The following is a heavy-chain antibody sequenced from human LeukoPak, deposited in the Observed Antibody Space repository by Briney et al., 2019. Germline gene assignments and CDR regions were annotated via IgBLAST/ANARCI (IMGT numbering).Heavy chain of an antibody. CDR3: AKVGYGSGSYNLDY. CDR2: ISCDGSNK. CDR1: GFTFSSYG. D-gene: IGHD3-10*01. J-gene: IGHJ4*02. Sequence: PGGSLRLSCAASGFTFSSYGMHWVRQAPGKGLEWVAVISCDGSNKYYADSVKGRFTISRDNSKNTLYLQMNSLRAEDTAVYYCAKVGYGSGSYNLDYWGQGTLVTVSS. V-gene: IGHV3-30*18.